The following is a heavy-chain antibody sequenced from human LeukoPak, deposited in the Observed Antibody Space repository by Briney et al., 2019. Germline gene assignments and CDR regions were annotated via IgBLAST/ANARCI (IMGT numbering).Heavy chain of an antibody. J-gene: IGHJ5*02. D-gene: IGHD3-22*01. CDR3: ARGVYYYDSSGYRKSQNWFDP. CDR1: GGSISSGGYS. CDR2: IYHSGST. V-gene: IGHV4-30-2*01. Sequence: SETLSLTCAVSGGSISSGGYSWSWVRQPPGKGLEWIGYIYHSGSTYYNPSLKSRVTISVDRSKNQFSLKLSSVTAADTAVYYCARGVYYYDSSGYRKSQNWFDPWGQGTLVTVSS.